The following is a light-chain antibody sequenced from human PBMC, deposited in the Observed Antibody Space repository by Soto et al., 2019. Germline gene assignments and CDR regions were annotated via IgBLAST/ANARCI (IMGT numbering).Light chain of an antibody. Sequence: FQMTQSPSSLSASVGDRVTITCLASQSINTYLPWYQFKPGKAPKLLLFSSSHLQTGVPSRFSGSDSGTHFTLTITRIQPEASAPCYCQQSYSTRFPFGSGTQVQI. CDR1: QSINTY. V-gene: IGKV1-39*01. CDR3: QQSYSTRFP. J-gene: IGKJ3*01. CDR2: SSS.